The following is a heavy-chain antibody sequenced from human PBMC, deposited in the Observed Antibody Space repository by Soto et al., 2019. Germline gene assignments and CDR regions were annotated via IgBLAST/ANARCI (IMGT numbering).Heavy chain of an antibody. D-gene: IGHD4-17*01. CDR1: GFTVSSNY. J-gene: IGHJ2*01. CDR2: IYSGGST. V-gene: IGHV3-53*04. Sequence: GGSLRLSCAASGFTVSSNYMSWVRQAPGKGLEWVSVIYSGGSTYYADSVKGRFTISRHNSKNTLYLQMNSLRAEDTAVYYCARAPYGGYWYFDLWGRGTLVTVSS. CDR3: ARAPYGGYWYFDL.